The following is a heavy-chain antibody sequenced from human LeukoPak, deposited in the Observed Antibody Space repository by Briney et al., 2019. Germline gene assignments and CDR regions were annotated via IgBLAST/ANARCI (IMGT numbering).Heavy chain of an antibody. CDR3: ARVYCTGGMCYTGLDY. J-gene: IGHJ4*02. CDR2: ISGSSGSI. Sequence: GGSLRLSCAASGFAFRTYGMNWVRQAPGKGLEWVSYISGSSGSIYDADSVKGRFTTSRDNAKNSLYLQMNSLRDEDTAFYYCARVYCTGGMCYTGLDYWGQGTLVTVSS. V-gene: IGHV3-48*02. CDR1: GFAFRTYG. D-gene: IGHD2-8*02.